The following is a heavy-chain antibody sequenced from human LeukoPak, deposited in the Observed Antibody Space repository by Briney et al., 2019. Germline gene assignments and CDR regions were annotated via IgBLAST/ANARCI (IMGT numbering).Heavy chain of an antibody. CDR2: ISAYNGNT. V-gene: IGHV1-18*01. D-gene: IGHD3-10*01. CDR3: ARGAGSGSYYNVYYYYYMDV. J-gene: IGHJ6*03. CDR1: GYTFTSYG. Sequence: ASVKVSCKASGYTFTSYGIGWVRQAPGQGLEWMGWISAYNGNTNYAQKPQGRVTMTTDTSTSTAYMELRSLRSDDTAMYYCARGAGSGSYYNVYYYYYMDVWGKGTTVTVSS.